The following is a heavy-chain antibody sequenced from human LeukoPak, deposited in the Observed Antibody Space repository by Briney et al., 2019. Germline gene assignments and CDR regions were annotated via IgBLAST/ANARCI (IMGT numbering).Heavy chain of an antibody. CDR1: GFSFRDHY. Sequence: GGSLRLSCAASGFSFRDHYMDWVRLVPGKGLEWVGRTRDRAHSYTTEDAASVKGRHSISRDASQKSLYLQMNSLQVEDTAVDSCVGANGWGSEVSYFAGWGRETLATVSS. CDR3: VGANGWGSEVSYFAG. D-gene: IGHD3-10*01. CDR2: TRDRAHSYTT. V-gene: IGHV3-72*01. J-gene: IGHJ4*02.